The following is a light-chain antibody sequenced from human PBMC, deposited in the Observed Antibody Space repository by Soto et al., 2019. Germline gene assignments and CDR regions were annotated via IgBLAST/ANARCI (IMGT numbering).Light chain of an antibody. CDR1: RSVLYSANHKHY. J-gene: IGKJ4*01. CDR2: WAS. CDR3: QQYDQTPRT. V-gene: IGKV4-1*01. Sequence: GSLAVSLLKRSTFDCKSCRSVLYSANHKHYLAWYQHKPGQPPRLLINWASARESGVPDRSSCDVSVRDLPLTISGLQTGHVAVQSCQQYDQTPRTIGGGTKVDI.